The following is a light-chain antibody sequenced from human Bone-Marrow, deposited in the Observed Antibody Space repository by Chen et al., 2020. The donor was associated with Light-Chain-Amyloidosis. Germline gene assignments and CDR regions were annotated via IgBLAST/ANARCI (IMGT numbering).Light chain of an antibody. CDR1: SLRRYY. CDR2: GKD. Sequence: SELTQDPAVSVALGQTVTITCQGDSLRRYYASWHQQKPGQAPVVVIYGKDNRPSGIPDRFSASSSGNTASLTITGDQAEDEADYYCNSRDSSGNHLLFGGGTTLTVL. J-gene: IGLJ2*01. V-gene: IGLV3-19*01. CDR3: NSRDSSGNHLL.